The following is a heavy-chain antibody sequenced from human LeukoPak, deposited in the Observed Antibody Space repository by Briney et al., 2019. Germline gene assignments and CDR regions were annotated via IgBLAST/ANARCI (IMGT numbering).Heavy chain of an antibody. D-gene: IGHD6-19*01. CDR2: IDPSDSYT. Sequence: GESLKISCKGSGYSFTTNWISWVRQMPGKGLEWMGKIDPSDSYTDYSPSFQGHVTISADKSISTAYLQWSSLKASDTAMYYCASRIAVDQNSGQGTLVTVSS. J-gene: IGHJ4*02. CDR1: GYSFTTNW. CDR3: ASRIAVDQN. V-gene: IGHV5-10-1*01.